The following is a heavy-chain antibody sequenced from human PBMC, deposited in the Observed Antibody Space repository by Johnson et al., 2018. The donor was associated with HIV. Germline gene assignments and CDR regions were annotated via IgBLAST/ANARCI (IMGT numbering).Heavy chain of an antibody. Sequence: QVQLVESGGGVVQPGRSLRLSCAASGFTFSSYAMHWVCQAPEKGLEWVSGINWNGARTGYADSVKGRFTISRDNSKNTLYLQMNSLRADDTAVYYCVRPFQWLDAFDIWGQGTMVTVSS. V-gene: IGHV3-NL1*01. D-gene: IGHD6-19*01. CDR2: INWNGART. J-gene: IGHJ3*02. CDR1: GFTFSSYA. CDR3: VRPFQWLDAFDI.